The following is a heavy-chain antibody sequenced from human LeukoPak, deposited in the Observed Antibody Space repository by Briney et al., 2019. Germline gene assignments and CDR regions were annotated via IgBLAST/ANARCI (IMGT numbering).Heavy chain of an antibody. CDR1: GGSISSYY. V-gene: IGHV4-59*01. Sequence: PSETLSLTCTVSGGSISSYYWSWIRQPPGKGLEWIGYIYYSGSTNYNPSLKSRVTISVDTSKNQFSLKLSSVTAADTAVYYCARGLAPVGAFDIWCQGTMVTVS. CDR3: ARGLAPVGAFDI. CDR2: IYYSGST. J-gene: IGHJ3*02.